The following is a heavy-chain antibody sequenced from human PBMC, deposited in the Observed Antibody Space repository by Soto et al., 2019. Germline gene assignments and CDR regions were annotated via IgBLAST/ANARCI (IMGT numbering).Heavy chain of an antibody. J-gene: IGHJ4*02. V-gene: IGHV4-4*02. CDR2: IYHSGST. D-gene: IGHD2-21*02. CDR1: GGSISSSNW. Sequence: SGTLSLTCAVSGGSISSSNWWSWVRQPPGKGLEWIGEIYHSGSTNYNPSLKSRVTISVDKSKNQFSLKLSSVTAADTAVYYCSRGVVGTAIATIIDYWGQRTLVTVSS. CDR3: SRGVVGTAIATIIDY.